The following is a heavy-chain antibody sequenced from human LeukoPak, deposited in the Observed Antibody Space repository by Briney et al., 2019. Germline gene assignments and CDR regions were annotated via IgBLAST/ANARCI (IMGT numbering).Heavy chain of an antibody. CDR1: GGSISSGGYY. J-gene: IGHJ5*02. Sequence: SQTLSLTCTVSGGSISSGGYYWSWIRQHPGKGLEWIGYIYYSGSTYYNPSLKSRVTISVDTSKNQFSLKLSSVTAADTAVYYCARGRLVMATPWGNWFDPWAREPRSPSPQ. V-gene: IGHV4-31*03. CDR2: IYYSGST. CDR3: ARGRLVMATPWGNWFDP. D-gene: IGHD5-24*01.